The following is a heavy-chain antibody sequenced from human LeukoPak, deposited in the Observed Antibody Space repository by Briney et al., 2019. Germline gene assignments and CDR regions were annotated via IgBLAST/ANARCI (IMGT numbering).Heavy chain of an antibody. CDR3: ASWSNLSRGYAHDAFDI. CDR1: GFTFSSYA. CDR2: ISYDGSNK. J-gene: IGHJ3*02. Sequence: GGSLRLSCAASGFTFSSYAMHWVRQAPGKGLEWVAVISYDGSNKYYADSVKGRFTISRDNSKNTLYLQMNSLRAEDTAVYYCASWSNLSRGYAHDAFDIWGQGTMVTVSS. D-gene: IGHD3-22*01. V-gene: IGHV3-30*04.